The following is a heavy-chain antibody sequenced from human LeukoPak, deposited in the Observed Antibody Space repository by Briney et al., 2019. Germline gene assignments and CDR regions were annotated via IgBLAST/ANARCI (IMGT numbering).Heavy chain of an antibody. CDR1: GFTFDDYA. CDR2: ISWDGGST. Sequence: PGGSLRLSCAAPGFTFDDYAMHWVRQAPGKGLEWVSLISWDGGSTYYADSVKGRFTISRDNAKNTLYLQMNSPRAEDTAVYYCARDLIDYGDYFYYYYYMDVWGKGTTVTVSS. CDR3: ARDLIDYGDYFYYYYYMDV. J-gene: IGHJ6*03. D-gene: IGHD4-17*01. V-gene: IGHV3-43D*04.